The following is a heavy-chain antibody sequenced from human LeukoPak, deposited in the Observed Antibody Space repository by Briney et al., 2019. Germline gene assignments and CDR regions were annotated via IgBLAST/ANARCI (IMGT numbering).Heavy chain of an antibody. J-gene: IGHJ4*02. CDR1: GFTLSSYS. CDR2: IRSSSSTI. Sequence: GGSLRLSCAASGFTLSSYSMNWVRQAPGKGLEWVSYIRSSSSTIYYADSVKGRFTISRDNAKNSLYLQMNSLRAEDTAVYYCARDGSGRVPEMSALDYWGQGTLVTVSS. V-gene: IGHV3-48*01. CDR3: ARDGSGRVPEMSALDY. D-gene: IGHD3-10*01.